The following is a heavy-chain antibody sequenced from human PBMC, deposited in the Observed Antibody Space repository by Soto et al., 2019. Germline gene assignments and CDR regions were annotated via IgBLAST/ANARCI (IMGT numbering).Heavy chain of an antibody. D-gene: IGHD2-2*01. J-gene: IGHJ5*02. CDR3: AVINDCSRTGCYLASFDP. CDR2: IFSNDDK. Sequence: HVTLKESGPVLVKPTEPLTLTCTVPGLSLSNGRLGVSWISQPPGQALEWLAHIFSNDDKSYSTSLKSRLTISKDTTRSQVVLTMTNMDPVDSATYYCAVINDCSRTGCYLASFDPCGQGTLVTVSS. CDR1: GLSLSNGRLG. V-gene: IGHV2-26*01.